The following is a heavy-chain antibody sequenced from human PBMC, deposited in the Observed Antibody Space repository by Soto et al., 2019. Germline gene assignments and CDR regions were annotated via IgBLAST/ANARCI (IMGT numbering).Heavy chain of an antibody. D-gene: IGHD1-26*01. V-gene: IGHV3-72*01. CDR2: TRDKVNSYST. J-gene: IGHJ4*02. CDR3: ARVAMSGRSHFDY. CDR1: GFTFSDHY. Sequence: GGSLRLSCAASGFTFSDHYMDWVRQAPGKGLEWVGRTRDKVNSYSTEYAASVKGRFTISRDESKNSLYLQMNSLKTEDTSIYYCARVAMSGRSHFDYWGQGTLVTVSS.